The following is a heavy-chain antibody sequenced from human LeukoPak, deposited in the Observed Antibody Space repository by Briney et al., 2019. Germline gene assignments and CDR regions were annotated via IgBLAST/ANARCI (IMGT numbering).Heavy chain of an antibody. CDR1: GFTFNRHW. V-gene: IGHV3-7*01. J-gene: IGHJ5*02. CDR2: INQYGSER. Sequence: GGPLRLSCVASGFTFNRHWVSWVRQAPGKGLEWVASINQYGSERYNVDSVKGRFIISRDDAKNSVSLQLNSLTAEDTAMYYCARLLGESTIYDLWGQGTLVTVSS. D-gene: IGHD3-16*01. CDR3: ARLLGESTIYDL.